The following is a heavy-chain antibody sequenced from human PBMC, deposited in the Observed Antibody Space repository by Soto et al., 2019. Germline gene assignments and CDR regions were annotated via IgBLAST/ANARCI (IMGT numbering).Heavy chain of an antibody. V-gene: IGHV3-74*01. J-gene: IGHJ5*02. D-gene: IGHD1-26*01. CDR2: INSDGSTT. CDR1: GFSFSSYW. Sequence: GGSLRLSCAASGFSFSSYWMHWVRQVPGKGLVWVSRINSDGSTTTYADSVKGRFTISRDNAKNTLYLQMNSLRVEDTAVYYCARVLTGSYNWFDPWGQGTLVTVSS. CDR3: ARVLTGSYNWFDP.